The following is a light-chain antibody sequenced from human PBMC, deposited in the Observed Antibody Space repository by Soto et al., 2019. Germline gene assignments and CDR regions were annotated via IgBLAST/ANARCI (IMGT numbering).Light chain of an antibody. J-gene: IGLJ1*01. CDR2: RDH. CDR3: QAWDSSTVPSV. CDR1: KLGEKY. Sequence: SYELTQTPAVSVSPGQTASITCSGDKLGEKYVCWYQQKAGQSPALVIYRDHSRPSGIPERFSGSNSGNTATLTISGTQAMDEADYFCQAWDSSTVPSVFGTGTKLTVL. V-gene: IGLV3-1*01.